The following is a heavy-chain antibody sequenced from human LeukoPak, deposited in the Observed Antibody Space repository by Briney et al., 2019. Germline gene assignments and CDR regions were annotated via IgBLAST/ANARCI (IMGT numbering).Heavy chain of an antibody. D-gene: IGHD2-8*01. Sequence: PSETLSLTCTVSGGSISSGSYYWSWIRQPAGKGLEWIGRIYTSGSTNYNPSLKSRVTISVDTSKNQFSLKLSSVTAAGTAVYYCASTNIVLMVYALNNDAFDIWGQGTMVTVSS. CDR2: IYTSGST. CDR3: ASTNIVLMVYALNNDAFDI. CDR1: GGSISSGSYY. V-gene: IGHV4-61*02. J-gene: IGHJ3*02.